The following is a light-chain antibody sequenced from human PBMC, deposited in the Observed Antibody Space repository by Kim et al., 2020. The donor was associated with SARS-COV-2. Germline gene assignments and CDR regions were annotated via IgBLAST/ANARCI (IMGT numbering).Light chain of an antibody. CDR1: SLRRYY. V-gene: IGLV3-19*01. Sequence: VAGEQTVRSTWQGDSLRRYYATWYQKKRGQAPILVIYGKNNRPSGIADRFSGSSSGNTASLTSTGTQAGDEADYYCNSRDSNDNVVFGGGTKVTVL. CDR3: NSRDSNDNVV. J-gene: IGLJ2*01. CDR2: GKN.